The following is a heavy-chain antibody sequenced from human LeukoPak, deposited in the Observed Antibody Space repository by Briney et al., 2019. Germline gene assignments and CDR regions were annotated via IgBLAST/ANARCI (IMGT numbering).Heavy chain of an antibody. CDR3: ARGLRYFDWLLDY. D-gene: IGHD3-9*01. V-gene: IGHV3-20*04. J-gene: IGHJ4*02. CDR1: GFTFDDHD. CDR2: INWNGGST. Sequence: GGSLRLSCVAPGFTFDDHDMSWVRQAPGKGLEWVSGINWNGGSTGYADSVKGRFTISRDNAKNSLYLQMNSLRAEDTALYYCARGLRYFDWLLDYWGQGTLVTVSS.